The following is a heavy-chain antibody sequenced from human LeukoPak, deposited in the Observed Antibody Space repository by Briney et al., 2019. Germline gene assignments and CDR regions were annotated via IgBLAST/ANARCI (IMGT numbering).Heavy chain of an antibody. CDR2: IYHSGST. CDR3: AREVSYTMVRGVTNWFDP. D-gene: IGHD3-10*01. Sequence: SETLSLTCTVSGYSISSGYYWGWIRQPPGKGLEWIGSIYHSGSTYYNPSHKSRVTISVDTAKNQFSLKLSSVTAADTAVYYCAREVSYTMVRGVTNWFDPWGQGTLVTVSS. J-gene: IGHJ5*02. V-gene: IGHV4-38-2*02. CDR1: GYSISSGYY.